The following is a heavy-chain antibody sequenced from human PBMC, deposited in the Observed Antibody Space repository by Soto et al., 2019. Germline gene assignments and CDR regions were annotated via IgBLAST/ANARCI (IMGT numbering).Heavy chain of an antibody. D-gene: IGHD2-15*01. CDR2: INPEETTA. CDR3: TGETFGARDY. V-gene: IGHV3-74*01. Sequence: DVQLVESGGGLVQPGGSLRLSCAASGFTFTTYWMHWVRQAPGKGLVWVLRINPEETTATYADSVEGRFTISRDNAKNTLYLEMNSLRAEDTAVYYCTGETFGARDYWGQGTLVTVSS. J-gene: IGHJ4*02. CDR1: GFTFTTYW.